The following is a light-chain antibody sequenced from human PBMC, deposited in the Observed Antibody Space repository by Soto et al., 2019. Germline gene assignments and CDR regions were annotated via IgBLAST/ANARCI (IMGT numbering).Light chain of an antibody. V-gene: IGKV1-5*01. CDR1: QSISSW. CDR3: QQYNSYSVT. J-gene: IGKJ1*01. Sequence: DIQMTQSPSTLSASVGDRVTITCRASQSISSWLAWYQQKPGKAPKLLIYDASSLESGVPSRFRGSGSGTEFTRTISSLQPDDFATYYCQQYNSYSVTFGQGTKVDIK. CDR2: DAS.